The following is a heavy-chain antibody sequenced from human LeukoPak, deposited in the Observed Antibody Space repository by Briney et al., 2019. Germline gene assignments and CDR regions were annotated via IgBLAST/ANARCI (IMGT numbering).Heavy chain of an antibody. CDR3: ATVPSNIAVAGDY. Sequence: GGSLRLSCAASGFTFSSYAMHWVRQAPGKGLEWVAVISYDGGNKYYADSVKGRFTISRDNSKNTLYLQMNSLRAEDTAVYYCATVPSNIAVAGDYWGQGTLVTVSS. CDR1: GFTFSSYA. D-gene: IGHD6-19*01. CDR2: ISYDGGNK. V-gene: IGHV3-30*01. J-gene: IGHJ4*02.